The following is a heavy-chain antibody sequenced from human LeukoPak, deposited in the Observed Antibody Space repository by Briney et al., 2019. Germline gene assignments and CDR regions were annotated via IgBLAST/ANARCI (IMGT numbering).Heavy chain of an antibody. D-gene: IGHD3-10*01. CDR3: ARDRPPGSGSSIYPSDAFDI. Sequence: GGSLRLSCAASGFTFSSYAMSWVRQAPGKGLGWVSGISGSGGSTYYADSVKGRFTISRDNSKNTLYVQMNSLRAEDTAVYYCARDRPPGSGSSIYPSDAFDIWGQGTMVTVSS. V-gene: IGHV3-23*01. CDR1: GFTFSSYA. J-gene: IGHJ3*02. CDR2: ISGSGGST.